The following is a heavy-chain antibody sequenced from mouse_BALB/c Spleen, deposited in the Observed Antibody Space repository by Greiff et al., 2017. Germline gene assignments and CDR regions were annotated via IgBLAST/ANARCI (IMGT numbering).Heavy chain of an antibody. CDR1: GDSITSGY. D-gene: IGHD1-1*02. CDR3: ARGGYGPLYYFDY. CDR2: ISYSGST. Sequence: EVQLQQSGPSLVKPSQTLSLTCSVTGDSITSGYWNWIRKFPGNKLEYMGYISYSGSTYYNPSLKSRISITRDTSKNQYYLQLNSVTTEDTATYYCARGGYGPLYYFDYWGQGTTLTVSS. J-gene: IGHJ2*01. V-gene: IGHV3-8*02.